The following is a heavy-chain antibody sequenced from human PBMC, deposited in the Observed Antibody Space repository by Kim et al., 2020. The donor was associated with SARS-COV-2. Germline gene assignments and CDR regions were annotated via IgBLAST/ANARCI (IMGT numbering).Heavy chain of an antibody. CDR2: ISEDGSNQ. D-gene: IGHD3-10*01. J-gene: IGHJ4*02. CDR3: AKEWFSMEGGKSHFDH. V-gene: IGHV3-30*18. Sequence: GGSLRLSCAASGFSFNSFGMHWVRQAPGQGMEWLTFISEDGSNQRSADSVKGRFTISRDKSKKTVYLEMTNLKSEDTAMYYCAKEWFSMEGGKSHFDHWGQGTLVIVSS. CDR1: GFSFNSFG.